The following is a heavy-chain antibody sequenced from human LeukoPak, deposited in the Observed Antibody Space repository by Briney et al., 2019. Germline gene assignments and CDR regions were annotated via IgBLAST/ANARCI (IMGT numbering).Heavy chain of an antibody. CDR1: GFTFSNYW. V-gene: IGHV3-74*03. J-gene: IGHJ4*02. CDR2: VSGDGSST. Sequence: PGGSLRLSCAASGFTFSNYWMHWVRQAPGKGLEWVSRVSGDGSSTTYADFVKGRFTISRDNAKNTLYLQMSSLRAEDTAVYYCARLIVGATIDDYWGQGTLVTVSS. D-gene: IGHD1-26*01. CDR3: ARLIVGATIDDY.